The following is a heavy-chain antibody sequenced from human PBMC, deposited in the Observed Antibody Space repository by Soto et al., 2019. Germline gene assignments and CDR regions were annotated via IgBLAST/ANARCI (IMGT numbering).Heavy chain of an antibody. CDR2: IRQDGSEK. D-gene: IGHD3-10*01. Sequence: EVQLVESGGGLVQPGGSLRLSCTASGFIFSTYWMTWVRQAPGRGLECVANIRQDGSEKYYAYSVKGRFTSSRDNAKNSLYLQMNSLRAKETAVYYCEGGYKADYWGQGSVLTVSS. CDR3: EGGYKADY. V-gene: IGHV3-7*01. J-gene: IGHJ4*02. CDR1: GFIFSTYW.